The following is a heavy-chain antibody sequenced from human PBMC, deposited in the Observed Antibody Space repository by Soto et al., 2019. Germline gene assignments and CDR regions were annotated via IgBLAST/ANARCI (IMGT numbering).Heavy chain of an antibody. Sequence: ASVKVSCKASGYTFTSYDINWLRQAAGQGLEWMGWMNPNSGNTGYAQKFQGRVTMTRNTSISTAYMELSNLRSEDTAVYYCARGRGIVLMVYAIRRHNWFDPWGQGTLVTVSS. CDR3: ARGRGIVLMVYAIRRHNWFDP. CDR2: MNPNSGNT. J-gene: IGHJ5*02. CDR1: GYTFTSYD. V-gene: IGHV1-8*01. D-gene: IGHD2-8*01.